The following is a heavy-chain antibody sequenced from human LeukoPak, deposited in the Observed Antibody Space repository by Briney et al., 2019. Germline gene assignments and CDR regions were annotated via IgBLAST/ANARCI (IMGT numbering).Heavy chain of an antibody. Sequence: PGGSLRHSCAASGFTVSSNYMSWVRQAPGKGLEWVSVIYSGGSTYYTDSVKGRFTISRDNSKNTLYLQMNSLRAEDTAVYFCARGATGYWAFDYWGQGTLVTVSS. V-gene: IGHV3-53*01. D-gene: IGHD1-26*01. CDR1: GFTVSSNY. CDR3: ARGATGYWAFDY. CDR2: IYSGGST. J-gene: IGHJ4*02.